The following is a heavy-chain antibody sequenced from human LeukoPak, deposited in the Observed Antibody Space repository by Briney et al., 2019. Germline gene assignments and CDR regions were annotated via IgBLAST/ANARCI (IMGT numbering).Heavy chain of an antibody. CDR1: GFTFSSYAMH. CDR3: ARRHVDTAMDDAFDI. D-gene: IGHD5-18*01. J-gene: IGHJ3*02. V-gene: IGHV4-39*01. CDR2: IYYSGST. Sequence: GSLRLSCAASGFTFSSYAMHWVRQAPGKGLEWIGSIYYSGSTYYNPSLKSRVTISVDTSKNQFSLKLSSVTAADTAVYYCARRHVDTAMDDAFDIWGQGTMVTVSS.